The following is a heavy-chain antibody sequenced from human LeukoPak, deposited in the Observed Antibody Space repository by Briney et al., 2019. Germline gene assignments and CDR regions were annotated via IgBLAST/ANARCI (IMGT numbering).Heavy chain of an antibody. CDR2: IYYSGST. J-gene: IGHJ6*03. D-gene: IGHD6-13*01. V-gene: IGHV4-59*08. CDR3: TRMGTYTSAWYDHYSYYDYMDV. CDR1: GGSIDSYY. Sequence: SETLSLTCTVSGGSIDSYYWSWIRQPPGKGLEWIGYIYYSGSTYYNPSLKSRVIISVDRSKNQFSLKLSSVTAADTALYYCTRMGTYTSAWYDHYSYYDYMDVWGKGTTVTVSS.